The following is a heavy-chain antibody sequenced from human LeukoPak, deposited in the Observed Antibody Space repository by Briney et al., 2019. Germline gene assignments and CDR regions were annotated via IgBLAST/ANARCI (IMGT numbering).Heavy chain of an antibody. V-gene: IGHV3-30*02. J-gene: IGHJ6*03. CDR3: AKDRDRLGYYYSMDV. Sequence: GGSLRLSCAASGFTFSSYGMHWVRQAPGKGLEWVAFIRYDGSNKYYADSVKGRFTISRDNSKNTLYLQMNSLRAEDTAVYYCAKDRDRLGYYYSMDVWGKGTTVTVSS. CDR2: IRYDGSNK. CDR1: GFTFSSYG. D-gene: IGHD6-19*01.